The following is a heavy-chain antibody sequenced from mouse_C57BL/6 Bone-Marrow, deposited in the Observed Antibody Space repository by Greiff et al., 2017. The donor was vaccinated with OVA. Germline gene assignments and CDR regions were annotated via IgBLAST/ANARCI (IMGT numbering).Heavy chain of an antibody. D-gene: IGHD2-3*01. CDR3: ARGGAYDGYSYYFDY. CDR2: IYPGSGST. J-gene: IGHJ2*01. Sequence: QVQLQQPGAELVKPGASVKMSCKASGYTFTSYWITWVKQRPGQGLEWIGDIYPGSGSTNYNEKFKSKATLTVDTSSSTAYMQLSSLTSEDSAVYYCARGGAYDGYSYYFDYWGQGTTRTVSS. V-gene: IGHV1-55*01. CDR1: GYTFTSYW.